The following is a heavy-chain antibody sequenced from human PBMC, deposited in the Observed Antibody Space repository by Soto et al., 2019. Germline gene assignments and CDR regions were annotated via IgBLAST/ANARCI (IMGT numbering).Heavy chain of an antibody. D-gene: IGHD2-2*01. V-gene: IGHV3-23*01. Sequence: EVQLLDSGGGLVQPGGSLRLSCAASGYSFSTYAMSWVRQAPGKGLEWVSAISGSGDTTYYADSVKGRFTISRDNSKNTVYLQMNSLRAEYTAVYYCAKETLASAYADYWRQGTLVNVSS. CDR1: GYSFSTYA. CDR2: ISGSGDTT. J-gene: IGHJ4*02. CDR3: AKETLASAYADY.